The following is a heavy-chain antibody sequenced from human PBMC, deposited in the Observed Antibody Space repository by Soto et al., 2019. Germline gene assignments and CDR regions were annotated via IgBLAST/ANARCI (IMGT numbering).Heavy chain of an antibody. J-gene: IGHJ4*02. CDR1: GGTFSSYA. CDR2: IIPIFGTA. D-gene: IGHD6-19*01. Sequence: GASVKVSCKASGGTFSSYAISWVRQAPGQGLEWMGGIIPIFGTANYAQKFQGRVTITADESTSTAYMELSSLRSEDTAVYYCASVRGYSSGWYEFYYFDYWGQGTLVTVSS. V-gene: IGHV1-69*13. CDR3: ASVRGYSSGWYEFYYFDY.